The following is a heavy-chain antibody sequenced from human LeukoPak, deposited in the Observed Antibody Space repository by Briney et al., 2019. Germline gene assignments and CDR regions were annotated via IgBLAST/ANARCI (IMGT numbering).Heavy chain of an antibody. Sequence: SETLSLTCTVSGGSISSYYWSWIRQPAGKGLEWIGRIYTSGTTNYNPSLKSRVTMSVDTSKNQFSLKLRSVTAADTAVYYCARGGLAVAASWFDPWGQGTLVTVSS. J-gene: IGHJ5*02. D-gene: IGHD6-19*01. V-gene: IGHV4-4*07. CDR1: GGSISSYY. CDR3: ARGGLAVAASWFDP. CDR2: IYTSGTT.